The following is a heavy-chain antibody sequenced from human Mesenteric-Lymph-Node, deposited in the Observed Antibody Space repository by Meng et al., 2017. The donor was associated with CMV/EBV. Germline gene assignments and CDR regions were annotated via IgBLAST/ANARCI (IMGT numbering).Heavy chain of an antibody. CDR3: ARDPTNGVFDY. D-gene: IGHD2-8*01. Sequence: SETLSLTCAVYGGSFSGYYWSWIRQSPGKGLEWIGEINHSGGTNYNPSLKSRVTISVDTSKNQFSLKLRSVTAADTAVYYCARDPTNGVFDYWGQGTLVTVSS. CDR2: INHSGGT. CDR1: GGSFSGYY. J-gene: IGHJ4*02. V-gene: IGHV4-34*01.